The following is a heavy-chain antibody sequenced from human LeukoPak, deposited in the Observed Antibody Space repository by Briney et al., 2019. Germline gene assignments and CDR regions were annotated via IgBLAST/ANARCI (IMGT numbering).Heavy chain of an antibody. CDR3: ARGKSRGSRIDY. CDR2: IYDSGST. CDR1: GYSISSGYY. J-gene: IGHJ4*02. Sequence: PSETLSLTCTVSGYSISSGYYWGWIRQPPGKGLEWIGSIYDSGSTYYNPSLKSRVTISVDTSKNQFSLRLRSVTAADTAVYYCARGKSRGSRIDYWGQGALVTVSS. D-gene: IGHD1-26*01. V-gene: IGHV4-38-2*02.